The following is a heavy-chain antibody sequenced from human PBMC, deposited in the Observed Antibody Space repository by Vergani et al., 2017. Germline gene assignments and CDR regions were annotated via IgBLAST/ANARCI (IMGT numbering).Heavy chain of an antibody. CDR2: IYYSGST. Sequence: QLQLQESGSGLVKPSQTLSLTCAVSGGSISSGGYYWSWIRQHPGKGLEWIGYIYYSGSTYYNPSLKSRVTISVDTSKNQFSLKLSSVTAADTAVYYCASLSSTSLYYYYYMDVWGKGTTVTVSS. D-gene: IGHD2-2*01. V-gene: IGHV4-31*11. CDR1: GGSISSGGYY. J-gene: IGHJ6*03. CDR3: ASLSSTSLYYYYYMDV.